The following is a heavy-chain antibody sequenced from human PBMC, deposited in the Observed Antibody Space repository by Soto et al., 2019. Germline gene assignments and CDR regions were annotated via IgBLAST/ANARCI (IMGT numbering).Heavy chain of an antibody. D-gene: IGHD7-27*01. CDR3: ARVWGTENWGLQAFDI. J-gene: IGHJ3*02. V-gene: IGHV4-59*01. CDR2: THSTGNT. CDR1: GGSINGYY. Sequence: QVHLQESGPGLVKPSETLSLTCVMSGGSINGYYWSWVRQPPGKGLEWIGYTHSTGNTHYDPSLKSRVTISLDTSRNQFSLNLSSVTTADTAVYYCARVWGTENWGLQAFDIWGQGTMVTVSS.